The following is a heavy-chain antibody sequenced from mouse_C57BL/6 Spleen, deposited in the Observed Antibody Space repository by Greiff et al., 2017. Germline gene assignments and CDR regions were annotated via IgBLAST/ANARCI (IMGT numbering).Heavy chain of an antibody. Sequence: VMLVESGAELARPGASVKMSCKASGYTFTSYTMHWVKQRPGQGLEWIGYINPSSGYTKYNQKFKDKATLTADKSSSTAYMQLSSLTSEDSAVYYCARTLITTVVAPTGKGDYYAMDYWGQGTSVTVSS. CDR2: INPSSGYT. CDR3: ARTLITTVVAPTGKGDYYAMDY. J-gene: IGHJ4*01. CDR1: GYTFTSYT. D-gene: IGHD1-1*01. V-gene: IGHV1-4*01.